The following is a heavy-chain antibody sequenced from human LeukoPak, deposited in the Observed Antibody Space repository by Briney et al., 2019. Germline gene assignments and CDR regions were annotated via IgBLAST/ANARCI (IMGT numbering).Heavy chain of an antibody. Sequence: SETLSLTCSVSGGSISSLYWSWIRQPPGKGLEWIGYIYYTGSTNHNPSLKSRVTMFVDMSKNQFSLRLSSVTAADTAVYYCARHRAYSSSSPFDYWGQGTLVTVSS. CDR1: GGSISSLY. CDR2: IYYTGST. V-gene: IGHV4-59*08. CDR3: ARHRAYSSSSPFDY. J-gene: IGHJ4*02. D-gene: IGHD6-6*01.